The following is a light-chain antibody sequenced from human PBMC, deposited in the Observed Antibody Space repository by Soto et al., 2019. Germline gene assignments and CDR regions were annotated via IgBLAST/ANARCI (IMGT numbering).Light chain of an antibody. J-gene: IGLJ1*01. Sequence: QSVLTQPPSASGSPGQSVTISCTGAGTDVGQYNYVSWYQQHPGKAPKLLIHHVSRRPSGVPARFSGSKSGNTASLTVSGLQTEDEADYYCSSYAGSNNFVFGSGTKVTV. V-gene: IGLV2-8*01. CDR3: SSYAGSNNFV. CDR1: GTDVGQYNY. CDR2: HVS.